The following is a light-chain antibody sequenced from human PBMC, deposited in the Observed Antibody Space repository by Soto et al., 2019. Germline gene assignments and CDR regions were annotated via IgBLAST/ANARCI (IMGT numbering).Light chain of an antibody. CDR1: QSVSSSY. CDR2: GAS. Sequence: EIVLTQSPGTLSLSPGERATLSCRASQSVSSSYLAWYQQKPGQAPRLLIYGASSRATGIPDRFSGSGSGTDFTLTISRLEPEDFAVYYFQQYGSSPWTFGQGNKVEI. CDR3: QQYGSSPWT. J-gene: IGKJ1*01. V-gene: IGKV3-20*01.